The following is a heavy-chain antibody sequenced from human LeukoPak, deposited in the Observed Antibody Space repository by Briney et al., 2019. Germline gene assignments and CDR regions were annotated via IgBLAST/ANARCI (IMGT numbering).Heavy chain of an antibody. CDR1: GYTLNELS. V-gene: IGHV1-24*01. CDR3: STSITMIVPNAFDI. Sequence: ASVNVSCKVSGYTLNELSMHWVRQAPGKGLEWMGGFASEDNETIYAPKFHGRFTMTEDTSTDTAYMELSSLRYEDTFVYYCSTSITMIVPNAFDIWGQGTMVTVSS. D-gene: IGHD3-22*01. J-gene: IGHJ3*02. CDR2: FASEDNET.